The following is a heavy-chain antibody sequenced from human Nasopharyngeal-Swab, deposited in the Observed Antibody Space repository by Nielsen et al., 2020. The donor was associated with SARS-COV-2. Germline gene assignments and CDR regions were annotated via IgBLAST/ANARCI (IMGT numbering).Heavy chain of an antibody. J-gene: IGHJ6*02. D-gene: IGHD5-12*01. CDR1: RFTFSSYE. Sequence: GESLKISCAASRFTFSSYEMNWVRQAPGKGLEWVSVISGSDYTTYYADSVKGRFTISRDNSKNTVNLQMNSLRVEDTAIYYCAKDRDSGDDSDDYYHYYGMDVWGQGTTVTVFS. V-gene: IGHV3-23*01. CDR3: AKDRDSGDDSDDYYHYYGMDV. CDR2: ISGSDYTT.